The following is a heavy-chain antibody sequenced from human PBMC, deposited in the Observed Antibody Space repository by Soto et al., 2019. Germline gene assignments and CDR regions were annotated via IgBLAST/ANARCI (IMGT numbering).Heavy chain of an antibody. CDR2: VSPYNGNT. V-gene: IGHV1-18*01. CDR3: VRGGILEANRPYYYYGLDV. D-gene: IGHD1-1*01. J-gene: IGHJ6*02. Sequence: GASVKVSCKVFGYAFSTYGLSWVLQAPGQGLERMGWVSPYNGNTYYAPGLQGRVTMTTDTSTNTAYMSLRSLRSDDTAIYYCVRGGILEANRPYYYYGLDVWGQGTPVTVSS. CDR1: GYAFSTYG.